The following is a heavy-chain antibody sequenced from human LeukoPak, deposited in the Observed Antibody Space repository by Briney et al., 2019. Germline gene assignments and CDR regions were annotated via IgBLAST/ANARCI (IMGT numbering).Heavy chain of an antibody. CDR2: IYSGGST. J-gene: IGHJ3*02. CDR3: ARVSGYDAFDI. CDR1: GFTVSSNY. V-gene: IGHV3-66*01. Sequence: GGSLRLSCAASGFTVSSNYMSWVRQAPGKGLEWVSVIYSGGSTYYADSVKGRFTISRDNSKNTLYLQVNSLRAEDTAVYYCARVSGYDAFDIWGQGTMVTVSS. D-gene: IGHD2-15*01.